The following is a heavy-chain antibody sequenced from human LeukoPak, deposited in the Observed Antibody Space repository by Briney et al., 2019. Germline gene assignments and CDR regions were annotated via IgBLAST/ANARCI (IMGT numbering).Heavy chain of an antibody. Sequence: QSGGSLRLSCAASGFTFSSYAMSWVRQAPGKGLEWVSGISNSGGSTYYADSVKGRFTISRDNSKNTLYLQMNSLRAEDTAVYYCAEYYYYDSSGYQQYYFDYWGQGTLVTVSS. D-gene: IGHD3-22*01. CDR2: ISNSGGST. J-gene: IGHJ4*02. V-gene: IGHV3-23*01. CDR3: AEYYYYDSSGYQQYYFDY. CDR1: GFTFSSYA.